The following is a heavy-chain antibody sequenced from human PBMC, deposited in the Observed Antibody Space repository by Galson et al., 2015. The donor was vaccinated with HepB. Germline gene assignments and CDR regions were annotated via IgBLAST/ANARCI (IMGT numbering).Heavy chain of an antibody. J-gene: IGHJ4*02. CDR1: GFTFSSYA. V-gene: IGHV3-23*01. CDR2: ISGSGGST. Sequence: SLRLSCAASGFTFSSYAMSWVRQAPGKGLEWVSAISGSGGSTYYADSVKGRFTISRDNSKNTLYLQMNSLRAEDTAVYYCAKDPLYYYDSSGYKGDYWGQGTLVTVSS. D-gene: IGHD3-22*01. CDR3: AKDPLYYYDSSGYKGDY.